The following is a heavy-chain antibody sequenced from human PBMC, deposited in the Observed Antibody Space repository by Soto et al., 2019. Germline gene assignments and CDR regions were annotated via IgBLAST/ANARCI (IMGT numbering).Heavy chain of an antibody. CDR3: IHGSGWYDY. Sequence: EVQLVESGGGLVKPGGSLRLSCAASGFTFSNAWMSWVRQSPGKGLEWVGLIKSKTYGETTDYSAPVKGRFTISRDDSKNTLYLQLNSLKNADTAVYYCIHGSGWYDYWGQGTLVTVSS. D-gene: IGHD6-19*01. CDR2: IKSKTYGETT. J-gene: IGHJ4*02. V-gene: IGHV3-15*01. CDR1: GFTFSNAW.